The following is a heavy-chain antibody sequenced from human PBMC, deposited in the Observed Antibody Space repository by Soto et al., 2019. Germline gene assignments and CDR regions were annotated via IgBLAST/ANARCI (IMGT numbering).Heavy chain of an antibody. D-gene: IGHD6-6*01. CDR1: GGSISSYY. Sequence: SETLSLTCTVSGGSISSYYWSWIRQPPGKGLEWIGYIYYSGSTNYNPSLKSRVTISVDTSKNQFSLKLSSVTAADTAVYYCARQPPSDSTDVWGKGPTVTLSS. J-gene: IGHJ6*03. CDR2: IYYSGST. V-gene: IGHV4-59*08. CDR3: ARQPPSDSTDV.